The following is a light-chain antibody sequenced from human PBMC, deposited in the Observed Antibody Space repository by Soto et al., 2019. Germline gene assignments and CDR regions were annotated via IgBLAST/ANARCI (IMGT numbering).Light chain of an antibody. J-gene: IGLJ1*01. V-gene: IGLV1-47*02. CDR1: SSNIGSNY. CDR2: SNN. Sequence: QSVLTQPPSASGAPGQMVTISCSGSSSNIGSNYVSWYQQLPGTAPKLLIYSNNQRPSGVPDRFSGSKSGTSASLAISGLRSEDEADYYCAAWDDSLSGQVFGTGTKVTVL. CDR3: AAWDDSLSGQV.